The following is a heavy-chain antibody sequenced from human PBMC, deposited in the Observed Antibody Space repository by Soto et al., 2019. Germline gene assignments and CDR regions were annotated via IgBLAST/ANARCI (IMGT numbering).Heavy chain of an antibody. CDR1: GFTFSSYG. Sequence: QVQLVESGGGVVQPGRSLRLSCAASGFTFSSYGMHWVRQAPGKGLEWVAVISYDGSNKYYADSVKGRFTISRDNSKNTLYLQMNSRRAEDTAVYYWAKDPRTMVRGVIIRPYYFDYWGQGTLVTVAS. V-gene: IGHV3-30*18. D-gene: IGHD3-10*01. J-gene: IGHJ4*02. CDR3: AKDPRTMVRGVIIRPYYFDY. CDR2: ISYDGSNK.